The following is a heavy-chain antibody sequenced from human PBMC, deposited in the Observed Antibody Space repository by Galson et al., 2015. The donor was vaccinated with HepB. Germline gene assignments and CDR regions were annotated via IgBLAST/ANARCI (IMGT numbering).Heavy chain of an antibody. Sequence: SLRLSCAASGSTFSGYYLSWIRQAPGKGLEWISYISGGSSDTNYADSVKGRFTISRDNAKNSLYLQMNSLRAEDTAVYYCVRDITAPGSTYYFDYWGQGTLLTVSS. D-gene: IGHD1-7*01. CDR3: VRDITAPGSTYYFDY. V-gene: IGHV3-11*06. CDR2: ISGGSSDT. CDR1: GSTFSGYY. J-gene: IGHJ4*02.